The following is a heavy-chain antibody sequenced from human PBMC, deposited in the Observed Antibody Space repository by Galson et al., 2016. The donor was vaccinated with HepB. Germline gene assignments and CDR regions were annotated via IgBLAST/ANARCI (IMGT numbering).Heavy chain of an antibody. CDR2: ISGYNGDA. V-gene: IGHV1-18*04. D-gene: IGHD1-1*01. CDR1: GYSFGSYG. CDR3: ARVAGTTPYNWFDP. Sequence: SVKVSCKASGYSFGSYGISWVRQAPGQGLEWMGWISGYNGDAYYAQSFQGRVTITTDTPTTTVYMGLTSLTSDDTAVYFCARVAGTTPYNWFDPWGQGTLVIVSS. J-gene: IGHJ5*02.